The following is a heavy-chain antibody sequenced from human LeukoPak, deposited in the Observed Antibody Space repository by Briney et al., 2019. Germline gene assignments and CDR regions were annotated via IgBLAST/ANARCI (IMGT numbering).Heavy chain of an antibody. Sequence: ASVKVSCKVSGYTLTELSMHWVRQAPGKGLEWMGGFDPEDGETIYAQKFQGRVTMTEDTSTDTAYMGLSSLRSEDTAVYYCATVRNRYGDYAIPIDYWGQGTLVTVSS. V-gene: IGHV1-24*01. D-gene: IGHD4-17*01. CDR1: GYTLTELS. J-gene: IGHJ4*02. CDR2: FDPEDGET. CDR3: ATVRNRYGDYAIPIDY.